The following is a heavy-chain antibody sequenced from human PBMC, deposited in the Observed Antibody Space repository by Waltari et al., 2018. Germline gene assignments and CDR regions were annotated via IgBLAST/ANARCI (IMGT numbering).Heavy chain of an antibody. D-gene: IGHD5-18*01. Sequence: QVQLVQSGAEVKQPGASVKVACKASGCSFSDSFIHWVRQAPGQGLEFMGWIDPDAGGTNYPQRFQGRVAMTSDASISTVYMELSGLRSDDKAVYYCARDFSYGSVDYWGQGTLVTVSS. CDR2: IDPDAGGT. CDR3: ARDFSYGSVDY. V-gene: IGHV1-2*02. J-gene: IGHJ4*02. CDR1: GCSFSDSF.